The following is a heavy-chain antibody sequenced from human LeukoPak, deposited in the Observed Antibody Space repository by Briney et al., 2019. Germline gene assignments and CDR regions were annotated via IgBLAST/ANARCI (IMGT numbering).Heavy chain of an antibody. V-gene: IGHV5-51*01. CDR3: ARPQTGAHDAFDI. D-gene: IGHD3-10*01. Sequence: GESLKISCKGSGYSFTSYWIGWVRQMPGKGLEWMGVIYYDDSETQYSPSFQGQVTISADKSISTAYLQWSSLKASDTAMYYCARPQTGAHDAFDIWGQGTMVTVSS. CDR2: IYYDDSET. CDR1: GYSFTSYW. J-gene: IGHJ3*02.